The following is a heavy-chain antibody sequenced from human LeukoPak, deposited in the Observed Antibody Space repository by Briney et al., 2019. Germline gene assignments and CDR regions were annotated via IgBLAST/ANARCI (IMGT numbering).Heavy chain of an antibody. J-gene: IGHJ4*02. CDR3: ARDWGNVGILRN. CDR2: IKRDGGEK. CDR1: GFIFSSYW. Sequence: GGSLRLSCAASGFIFSSYWMTWVRQAPGKGPVWVATIKRDGGEKYYVDSVKGRFTISRDNAKNSLYLQMSGLRAEDTAVYYCARDWGNVGILRNWGQGILVTVSS. V-gene: IGHV3-7*01. D-gene: IGHD1-26*01.